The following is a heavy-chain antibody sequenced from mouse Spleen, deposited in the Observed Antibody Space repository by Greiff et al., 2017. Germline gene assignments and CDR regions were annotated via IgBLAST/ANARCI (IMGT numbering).Heavy chain of an antibody. Sequence: VMLVESGPGLVQPSQSLSITCTVSGFSLTSYGVHWVRQSPGKGLEWLGVIWSGGSTDYNAAFISRLSISKDNSKSQVFFKMNSLQANDTAIYYCARMPFAYWGQGTLVTVSA. CDR3: ARMPFAY. V-gene: IGHV2-2*02. CDR1: GFSLTSYG. J-gene: IGHJ3*01. CDR2: IWSGGST.